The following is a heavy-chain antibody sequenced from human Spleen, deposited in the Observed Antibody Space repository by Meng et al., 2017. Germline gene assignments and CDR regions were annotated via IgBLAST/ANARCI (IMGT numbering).Heavy chain of an antibody. D-gene: IGHD4-11*01. CDR2: INHSGST. V-gene: IGHV4-34*01. CDR3: ARGPTTMAHDFDY. Sequence: QQWGGGLFKPSETPSLPCVVSGGSFSDYYWSWIRQPPGKGLEWIGEINHSGSTNYNPSLESRATISVDTSQNNLSLKLSSVTAADSAVYYCARGPTTMAHDFDYWGQGTLVTVSS. CDR1: GGSFSDYY. J-gene: IGHJ4*02.